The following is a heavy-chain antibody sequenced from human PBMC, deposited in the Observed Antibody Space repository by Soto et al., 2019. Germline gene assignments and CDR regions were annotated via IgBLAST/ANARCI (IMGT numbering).Heavy chain of an antibody. J-gene: IGHJ4*02. CDR1: DGYIISGGDY. Sequence: LSLTCTVSDGYIISGGDYWIWIRQHPGKGPEWIGYIYYSGSTYYNPSLKSRVTISVDTSKNQFSLKLSSVTAADTAVYYCASISPPTNYWGQGTLVTVSS. CDR3: ASISPPTNY. V-gene: IGHV4-31*03. CDR2: IYYSGST. D-gene: IGHD1-1*01.